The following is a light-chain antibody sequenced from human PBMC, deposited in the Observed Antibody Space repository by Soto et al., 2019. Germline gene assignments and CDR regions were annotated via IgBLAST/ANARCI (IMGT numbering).Light chain of an antibody. CDR1: QSVSSY. CDR2: DAS. Sequence: EFVLTQSPATLSLSPGERATLSCRASQSVSSYLAWYQQKPGQAPRLLIYDASNRATGIPARFSGTGSGTEFTLTISSLQSEDFAVYYCQQYNNWPLTFGPGTKVDIK. V-gene: IGKV3-11*01. J-gene: IGKJ3*01. CDR3: QQYNNWPLT.